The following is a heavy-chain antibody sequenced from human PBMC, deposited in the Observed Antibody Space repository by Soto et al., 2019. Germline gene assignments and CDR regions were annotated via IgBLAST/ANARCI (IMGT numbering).Heavy chain of an antibody. J-gene: IGHJ4*02. V-gene: IGHV1-3*01. CDR3: AKSATVPAAIAY. Sequence: GASVKVASEACEYTITSYAMHCMSQAPGQRLEWMGWINAGNGNTKYSQKFRGRVTITRDTSASTAYMELSSLRSEDTAVYYCAKSATVPAAIAYWGQGTLVTVSS. D-gene: IGHD2-2*02. CDR2: INAGNGNT. CDR1: EYTITSYA.